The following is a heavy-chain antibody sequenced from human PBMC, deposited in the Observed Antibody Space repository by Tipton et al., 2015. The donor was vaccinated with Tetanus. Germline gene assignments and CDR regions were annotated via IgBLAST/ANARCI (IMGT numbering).Heavy chain of an antibody. D-gene: IGHD2-2*01. CDR1: GFNFSTYT. CDR2: IKQDGSAK. V-gene: IGHV3-7*01. J-gene: IGHJ4*02. CDR3: ARDNTYLFDF. Sequence: SLRLSCVGSGFNFSTYTMNWVRQAPGKGLEWVANIKQDGSAKYYVDSVKGRFTISRDNAKNSLYLQMNSLRAQDAAVYYCARDNTYLFDFWGQGTLDSVSS.